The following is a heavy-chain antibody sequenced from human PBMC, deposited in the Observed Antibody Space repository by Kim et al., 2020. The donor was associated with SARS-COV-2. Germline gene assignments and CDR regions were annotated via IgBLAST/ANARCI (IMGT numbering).Heavy chain of an antibody. CDR3: AKDRATMVRGVSLDV. J-gene: IGHJ6*02. D-gene: IGHD3-10*01. V-gene: IGHV3-33*06. Sequence: DSVKGRFTISRDNSKNTLYLQMNSLRAEDTAVYYCAKDRATMVRGVSLDVWGQGTTVTVSS.